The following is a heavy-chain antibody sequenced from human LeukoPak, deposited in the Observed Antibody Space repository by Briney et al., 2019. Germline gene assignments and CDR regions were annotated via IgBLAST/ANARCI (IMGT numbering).Heavy chain of an antibody. CDR3: ARVRSDSSGWYYFDY. Sequence: TSETLSLTCTVSGDSISSHYWSWIRQSPGKGLEWIGYIYDSGITNYNPSLKSRVTISADTSKNQFSLKLSSVTAADTAVYYCARVRSDSSGWYYFDYWGQGTLVTVSS. V-gene: IGHV4-59*11. J-gene: IGHJ4*02. CDR1: GDSISSHY. D-gene: IGHD6-19*01. CDR2: IYDSGIT.